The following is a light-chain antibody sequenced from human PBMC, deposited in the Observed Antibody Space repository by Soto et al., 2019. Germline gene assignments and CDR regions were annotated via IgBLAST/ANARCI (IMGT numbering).Light chain of an antibody. CDR2: GVS. CDR1: SSDVGGYNY. CDR3: SSYTSSSKPYV. J-gene: IGLJ1*01. Sequence: QSALTQPASVSGSPGQSITISCTGTSSDVGGYNYVSWYQQHPGKAPKLMIYGVSNRPSGVSNRFSGSKSGNTASLTISGLQAEDEADYYCSSYTSSSKPYVFGTGTKVTVL. V-gene: IGLV2-14*01.